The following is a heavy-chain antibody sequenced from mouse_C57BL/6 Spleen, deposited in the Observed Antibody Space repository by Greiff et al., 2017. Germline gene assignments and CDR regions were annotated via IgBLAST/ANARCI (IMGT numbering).Heavy chain of an antibody. V-gene: IGHV1-61*01. CDR2: IYPSDSET. CDR1: GYTFTSYW. Sequence: VQLQQPGAELVRPGSSVKLSCKASGYTFTSYWMDWVKQRPGQGLEWIGNIYPSDSETHYNQKFKDKATLTVDKSSSTAYMQLSSLTSEDSAVYYCARTITTVVEGYAMDYWGQGTSVTVSS. CDR3: ARTITTVVEGYAMDY. D-gene: IGHD1-1*01. J-gene: IGHJ4*01.